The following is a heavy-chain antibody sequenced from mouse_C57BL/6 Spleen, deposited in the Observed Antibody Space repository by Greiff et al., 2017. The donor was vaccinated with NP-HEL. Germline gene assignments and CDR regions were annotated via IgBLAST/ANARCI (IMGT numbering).Heavy chain of an antibody. CDR1: GYTFTDYY. J-gene: IGHJ4*01. V-gene: IGHV1-26*01. D-gene: IGHD1-1*01. Sequence: EVQLQQSGPELVKPGASVKISCKASGYTFTDYYMNWVKQSHGKSLEWIGDINPNNGGTSYNQKFKGKATLTVDKSSSTAYMELRSLTSEDSAVYYCARGSLRYAMDYWGQGTSVAVSS. CDR2: INPNNGGT. CDR3: ARGSLRYAMDY.